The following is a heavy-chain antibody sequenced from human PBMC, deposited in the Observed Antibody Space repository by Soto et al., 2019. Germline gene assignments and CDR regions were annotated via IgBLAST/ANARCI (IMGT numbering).Heavy chain of an antibody. CDR2: ISYDGSNK. J-gene: IGHJ6*02. D-gene: IGHD1-20*01. CDR1: GFTFSSYG. CDR3: AKDRGNWNRAYYYYGMDV. V-gene: IGHV3-30*18. Sequence: GGSLRLSCAASGFTFSSYGMHWVRQAPGKGLEWVAVISYDGSNKYYADSVKGRFTISRDNSKNTLYLQMNSLRAEDTAVYYCAKDRGNWNRAYYYYGMDVWGQGTTVTVSS.